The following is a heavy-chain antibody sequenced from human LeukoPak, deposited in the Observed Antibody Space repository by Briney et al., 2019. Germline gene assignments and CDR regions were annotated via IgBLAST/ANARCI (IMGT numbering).Heavy chain of an antibody. J-gene: IGHJ4*02. CDR1: GFTFSSYS. D-gene: IGHD1-26*01. V-gene: IGHV3-48*04. CDR3: ARRRYSGSSQHFDY. CDR2: IGSSGSTI. Sequence: GGSLRLSCAASGFTFSSYSMNWVRQAPGKGLEWVSSIGSSGSTIYYTDSVKGRFTISRDNAKNSLYLQMNSLRAEDTAVYYCARRRYSGSSQHFDYWGQGTLVTVSS.